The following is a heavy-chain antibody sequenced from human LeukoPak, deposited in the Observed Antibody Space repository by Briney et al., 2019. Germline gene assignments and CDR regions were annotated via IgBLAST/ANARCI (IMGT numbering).Heavy chain of an antibody. V-gene: IGHV4-59*08. CDR2: IYYSGST. CDR1: GGSISSYY. CDR3: ARHGYSGSYSYDAFDI. D-gene: IGHD1-26*01. Sequence: SETLSLTCTVSGGSISSYYWSWIRQPPGKGLEWIGYIYYSGSTNYNPSLKSRVTISVDTSKNQFSLKLSSVTAAGTAVYYCARHGYSGSYSYDAFDIWGQGTMVTVSS. J-gene: IGHJ3*02.